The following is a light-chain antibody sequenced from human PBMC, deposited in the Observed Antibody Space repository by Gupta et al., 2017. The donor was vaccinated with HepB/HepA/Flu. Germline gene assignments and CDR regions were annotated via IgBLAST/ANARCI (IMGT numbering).Light chain of an antibody. CDR3: SSYTSSRTHCV. CDR2: DVS. Sequence: QSALTQPASLSGAPGQPITISCTGTCSDVGGYNYVSWYQQHQGKDHKLMIEDVSNRPSGVSNRLSGSKSGNTASLTISGLQAEDEAEYYCSSYTSSRTHCVVGGGTKLTVL. CDR1: CSDVGGYNY. V-gene: IGLV2-14*01. J-gene: IGLJ2*01.